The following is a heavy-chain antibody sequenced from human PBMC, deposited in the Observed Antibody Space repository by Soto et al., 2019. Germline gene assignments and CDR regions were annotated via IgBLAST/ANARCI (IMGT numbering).Heavy chain of an antibody. CDR3: ARGLEVAAAGYGEYYYYGMDV. CDR2: INHSGST. CDR1: GGSFSGYY. J-gene: IGHJ6*02. Sequence: SETLSLTCAVYGGSFSGYYWSWIRQPPGKGLEWIGEINHSGSTNYNPSLESRVTISVDTSKNQFSLKLSSVTAADTAVYYCARGLEVAAAGYGEYYYYGMDVWGQGTTVTVSS. V-gene: IGHV4-34*01. D-gene: IGHD6-13*01.